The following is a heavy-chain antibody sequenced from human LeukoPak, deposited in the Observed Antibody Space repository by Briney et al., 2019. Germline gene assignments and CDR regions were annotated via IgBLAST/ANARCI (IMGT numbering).Heavy chain of an antibody. Sequence: PGGSLRLSCAASGSTYSSYAMSWVRQAPGKGLEWVSAISGSGNNTYYADSVKGRFTISRDTSKNTLYLQMNSLRAEDTAVYYCAKGSGYTYGYPGYWGQGTLVTVSS. J-gene: IGHJ4*02. CDR2: ISGSGNNT. CDR1: GSTYSSYA. V-gene: IGHV3-23*01. D-gene: IGHD5-18*01. CDR3: AKGSGYTYGYPGY.